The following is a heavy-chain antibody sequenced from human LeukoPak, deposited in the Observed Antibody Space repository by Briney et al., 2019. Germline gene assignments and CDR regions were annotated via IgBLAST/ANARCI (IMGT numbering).Heavy chain of an antibody. D-gene: IGHD2-2*01. Sequence: GGSLRLSCAASGFTFSSYGMHWVRQAPGKGLEWVAVISCDGSNKYYADSVKGRFTISRDNSKNTLYLQMNSLRAEDTAVYYCAKDARRYCSSTSCRTGYFDYWGQGTLVTVSS. J-gene: IGHJ4*02. V-gene: IGHV3-30*18. CDR3: AKDARRYCSSTSCRTGYFDY. CDR2: ISCDGSNK. CDR1: GFTFSSYG.